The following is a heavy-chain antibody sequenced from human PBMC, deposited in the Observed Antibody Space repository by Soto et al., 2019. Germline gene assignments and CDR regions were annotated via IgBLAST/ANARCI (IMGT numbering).Heavy chain of an antibody. Sequence: EVQVVESGGGLVQPGGSLRLSCSFTFSMYSMSWVRQAPGKGLEWVASISSGGSYIKYADSVKGRFTISRDNAKNSVSLQMNSLRVDDTAVYFCTRDQAASYDSWFDPWGQGTLVTVSS. D-gene: IGHD1-26*01. V-gene: IGHV3-21*01. CDR2: ISSGGSYI. CDR1: FTFSMYS. J-gene: IGHJ5*02. CDR3: TRDQAASYDSWFDP.